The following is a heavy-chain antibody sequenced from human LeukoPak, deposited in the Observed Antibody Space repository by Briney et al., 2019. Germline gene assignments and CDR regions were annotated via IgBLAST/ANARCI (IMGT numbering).Heavy chain of an antibody. V-gene: IGHV1-46*01. CDR3: ARGWYYYGSGSSYYMDV. D-gene: IGHD3-10*01. CDR1: GYTFTSYY. J-gene: IGHJ6*03. Sequence: ASVKVSCKASGYTFTSYYMHWVRQAPGQGLEWMGIINPSGGSTSYAQKFQGRVTMTRDMSTSTVYMELSSLRSEDTAVYYCARGWYYYGSGSSYYMDVWGKGTAVTISS. CDR2: INPSGGST.